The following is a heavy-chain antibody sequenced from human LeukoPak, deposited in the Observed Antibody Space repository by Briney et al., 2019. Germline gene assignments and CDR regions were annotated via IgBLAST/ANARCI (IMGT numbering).Heavy chain of an antibody. V-gene: IGHV4-4*07. D-gene: IGHD3-10*01. CDR1: GGSVSAYY. Sequence: SETLSLTCIVSGGSVSAYYWGWIRQPPGKGLEWIGRISGSGTITYNPALQSRLTISIDTSKNQFSLKLMSVTAADTAVYYCARDSGTTGEVKFDPWGQGILVTVSS. CDR2: ISGSGTI. CDR3: ARDSGTTGEVKFDP. J-gene: IGHJ5*02.